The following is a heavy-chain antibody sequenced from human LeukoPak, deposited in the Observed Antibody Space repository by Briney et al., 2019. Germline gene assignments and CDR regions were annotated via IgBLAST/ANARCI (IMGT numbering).Heavy chain of an antibody. CDR1: GFTFSSHN. D-gene: IGHD1-1*01. J-gene: IGHJ4*02. V-gene: IGHV3-48*01. CDR3: AKEPRAGSSWTFDH. Sequence: GGSLRLSCAASGFTFSSHNMNWVRQAPGKGLEWVSHISTSSNSIYYADSVKGRFTISRDNAKNSLYLCMNSLRADDTAVYYCAKEPRAGSSWTFDHWGQGALVTVSS. CDR2: ISTSSNSI.